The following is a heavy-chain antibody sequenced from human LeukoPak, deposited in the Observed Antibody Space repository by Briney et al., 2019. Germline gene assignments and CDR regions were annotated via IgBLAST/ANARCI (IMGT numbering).Heavy chain of an antibody. CDR2: ISAYNGDT. CDR3: ARHRWGDTYFDY. CDR1: GYTLSSYG. V-gene: IGHV1-18*01. D-gene: IGHD3-16*01. J-gene: IGHJ4*02. Sequence: GASVKVSCKASGYTLSSYGSSWVRQAPGQGLAWMGWISAYNGDTNYAQNLQGRVTMTTDTSTSAAYMELRSLSSDDTAVYYCARHRWGDTYFDYWGQGTLVTVSS.